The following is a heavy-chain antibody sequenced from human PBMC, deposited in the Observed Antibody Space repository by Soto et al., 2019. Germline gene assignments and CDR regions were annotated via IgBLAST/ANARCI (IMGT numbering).Heavy chain of an antibody. Sequence: QMQLQASGPGLVKPSETLSLTCNVPGASVSHGYWSWIRQPPGKGLEWVGFMYFGGSFNYNPSLPSRVTISVETSKNQFSMKLTSVTASDTAVYYCARSYYDSTGFAVDPWGQGTLVTVSS. CDR1: GASVSHGY. V-gene: IGHV4-59*02. J-gene: IGHJ5*02. CDR2: MYFGGSF. CDR3: ARSYYDSTGFAVDP. D-gene: IGHD3-22*01.